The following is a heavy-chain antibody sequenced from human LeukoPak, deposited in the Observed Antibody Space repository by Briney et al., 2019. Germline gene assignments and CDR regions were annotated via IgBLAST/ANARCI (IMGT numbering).Heavy chain of an antibody. CDR1: GCTFSSYA. V-gene: IGHV1-3*01. J-gene: IGHJ3*02. D-gene: IGHD6-13*01. Sequence: ASVKVSCKASGCTFSSYAMYWLRQAPGQRLDWMGWINAGNGYTKYSQNFQGRVTITRDTSASTAYMELSSLRSEDTAVYYCAREASIEAAGNAFDIWGQGTMVTVSS. CDR3: AREASIEAAGNAFDI. CDR2: INAGNGYT.